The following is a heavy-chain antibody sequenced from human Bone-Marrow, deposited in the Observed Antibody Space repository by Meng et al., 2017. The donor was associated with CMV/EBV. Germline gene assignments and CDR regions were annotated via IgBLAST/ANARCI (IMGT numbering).Heavy chain of an antibody. Sequence: GESLKISCAASGFTFSSYAMSWVRQAPGKGLEWVSAISGSGGSTYYADSVKGRFTISRDNSKNTLYLQMNSLRAEDKAVYYCAKKRRIDHWGQGTLVTVSS. CDR2: ISGSGGST. J-gene: IGHJ4*02. V-gene: IGHV3-23*01. CDR3: AKKRRIDH. CDR1: GFTFSSYA.